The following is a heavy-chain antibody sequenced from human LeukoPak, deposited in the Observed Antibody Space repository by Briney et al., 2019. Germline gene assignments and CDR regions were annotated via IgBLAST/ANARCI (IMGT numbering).Heavy chain of an antibody. D-gene: IGHD6-13*01. J-gene: IGHJ1*01. CDR1: GGSISSDY. CDR2: IYYSGST. CDR3: ARGGLPAALTCFHH. V-gene: IGHV4-59*01. Sequence: SETLSLTCTVTGGSISSDYWSWIRQPPGKGLEWIGYIYYSGSTNYNPSLKSRVTISVDTSKNQFSLTLSSVSAADTAVYYCARGGLPAALTCFHHWGQGTLVTVSS.